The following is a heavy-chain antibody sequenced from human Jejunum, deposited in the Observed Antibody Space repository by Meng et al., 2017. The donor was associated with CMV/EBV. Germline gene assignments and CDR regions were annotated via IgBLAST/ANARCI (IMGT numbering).Heavy chain of an antibody. V-gene: IGHV3-23*01. CDR2: INDSGGTI. CDR3: ARKAGVTCYYPIDD. CDR1: GFTFTNHA. D-gene: IGHD2-21*02. J-gene: IGHJ4*02. Sequence: VSGFTFTNHAFSWVRQAPGKGLEWVAVINDSGGTIYYADSVKGRFTVSRDNAKNTLYLQMNSLRVEDTATYYCARKAGVTCYYPIDDWGQGVLVTVSS.